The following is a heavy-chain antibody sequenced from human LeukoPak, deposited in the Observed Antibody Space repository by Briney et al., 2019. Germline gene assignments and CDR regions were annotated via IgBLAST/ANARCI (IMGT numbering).Heavy chain of an antibody. CDR3: ARDSKGDYGDHGEDY. CDR1: GFTFDDYG. Sequence: PGGSLRLSCAASGFTFDDYGMSWVRQAPGKGLEWVSSISSSSSYIYYADSVKGRFTISRDNAKNSLNLQMNSLRAEDTAVYYCARDSKGDYGDHGEDYWGQGTLVTVSS. D-gene: IGHD4-17*01. V-gene: IGHV3-21*01. J-gene: IGHJ4*02. CDR2: ISSSSSYI.